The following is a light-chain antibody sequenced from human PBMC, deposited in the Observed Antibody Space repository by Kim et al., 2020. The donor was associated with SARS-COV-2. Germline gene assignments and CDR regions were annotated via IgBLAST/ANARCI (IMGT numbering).Light chain of an antibody. J-gene: IGLJ3*02. CDR3: ATSDTSLNSDV. Sequence: GQPITLSCSGTSSNVGGYTYASCYQLHPGNPPILILYNDRRSSSGFYRFSGSTTCDSTSLAISGVQSDDDADYYCATSDTSLNSDVFGGGTQLTVL. V-gene: IGLV2-14*04. CDR1: SSNVGGYTY. CDR2: NDR.